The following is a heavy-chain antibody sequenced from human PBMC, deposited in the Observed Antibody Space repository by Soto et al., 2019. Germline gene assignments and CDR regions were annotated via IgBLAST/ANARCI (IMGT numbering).Heavy chain of an antibody. J-gene: IGHJ4*02. CDR1: GGSINSYY. Sequence: TSETLSLTCTVSGGSINSYYWSWIRQPPGKGLEWIGYIYYSGSTNYNPSLKSRVTISVDTSKNQFSLKLSSVTAADTAVYYCARRYGASFDYWGQGTLVTVSS. D-gene: IGHD4-17*01. V-gene: IGHV4-59*01. CDR2: IYYSGST. CDR3: ARRYGASFDY.